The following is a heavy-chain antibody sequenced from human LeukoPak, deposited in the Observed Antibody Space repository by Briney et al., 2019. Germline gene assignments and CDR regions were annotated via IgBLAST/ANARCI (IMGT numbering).Heavy chain of an antibody. Sequence: GGSLRLSCAASGFTFSNYAMTWVRQAPGKGLEWVSTISGSGGSTFYADSVKGRFTISRDTSKNTLYLQMNSLRAEDTAVYYCATSVMITIGGNGYYYFDYWGQGTLVTVSS. CDR1: GFTFSNYA. D-gene: IGHD3-16*01. CDR3: ATSVMITIGGNGYYYFDY. V-gene: IGHV3-23*01. CDR2: ISGSGGST. J-gene: IGHJ4*02.